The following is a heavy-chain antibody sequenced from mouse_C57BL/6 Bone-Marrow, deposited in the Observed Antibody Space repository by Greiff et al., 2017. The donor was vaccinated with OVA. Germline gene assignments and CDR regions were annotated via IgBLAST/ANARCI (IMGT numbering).Heavy chain of an antibody. D-gene: IGHD1-1*01. CDR3: ARDGGIYYYGSSPHFDY. J-gene: IGHJ2*01. CDR2: ISYDGSN. V-gene: IGHV3-6*01. CDR1: GYSITSGYY. Sequence: EVKVEESGPGLVKPSQSLSLTCSVTGYSITSGYYWNWIRQFPGNKLEWMGYISYDGSNNSNPSLKNRISITRDTSKNQFFLKLNSVTTEDTATYYCARDGGIYYYGSSPHFDYWGQGTTLTVSS.